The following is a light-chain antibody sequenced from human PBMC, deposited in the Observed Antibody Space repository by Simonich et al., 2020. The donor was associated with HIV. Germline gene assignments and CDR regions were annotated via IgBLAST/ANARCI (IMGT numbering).Light chain of an antibody. V-gene: IGLV3-25*03. CDR2: KDT. CDR3: QSGDSSGTYVV. J-gene: IGLJ2*01. Sequence: SYELTQPPSVSVSPGQTARITCSGDALPKKYAYWYQQKPGQAPVLVIYKDTERPSGIPERFSGYSSGTTVTLTISGVQAEDEADYHCQSGDSSGTYVVFGGGTKLTVL. CDR1: ALPKKY.